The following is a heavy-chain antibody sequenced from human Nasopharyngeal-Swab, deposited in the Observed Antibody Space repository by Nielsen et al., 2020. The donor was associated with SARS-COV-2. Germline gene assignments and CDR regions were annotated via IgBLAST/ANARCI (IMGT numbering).Heavy chain of an antibody. CDR3: VREGYYDTRSGPAFDI. V-gene: IGHV3-30*03. Sequence: GESLKISCEASGFTFSRYPMHWVRQAPGKGLDWVAVISYGGNFEYYGDSVKGRFTIPRDSSENTLYLQMNSLRAEDTAVYYCVREGYYDTRSGPAFDIWGQGIMVTVSS. J-gene: IGHJ3*02. CDR1: GFTFSRYP. D-gene: IGHD3-22*01. CDR2: ISYGGNFE.